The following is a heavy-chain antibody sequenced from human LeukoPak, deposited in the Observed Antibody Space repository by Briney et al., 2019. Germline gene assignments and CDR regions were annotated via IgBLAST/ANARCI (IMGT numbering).Heavy chain of an antibody. D-gene: IGHD4-23*01. CDR3: AYWDKGYGGTNFDY. Sequence: SETLSLTCAVSGGSVIGVNWWSWVRQPPGKGLEWIGEVHHGGTINYTPSLKGRADISLDTSKNQISLKLSFVTAADTAMYYCAYWDKGYGGTNFDYWGRGTLVIVSS. V-gene: IGHV4-4*02. J-gene: IGHJ4*02. CDR2: VHHGGTI. CDR1: GGSVIGVNW.